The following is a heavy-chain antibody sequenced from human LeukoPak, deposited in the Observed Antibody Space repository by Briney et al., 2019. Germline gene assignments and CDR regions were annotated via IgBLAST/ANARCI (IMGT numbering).Heavy chain of an antibody. CDR1: SYSISNGYY. Sequence: PSETLSLTCTVSSYSISNGYYWGWIRQPAGKGLEWIGSIYHSGKTYYNLSLKSRVTISVDTSKNQFSLKLNSVTAADTAVYYCARGGDLRWLDPWGQGTLVTVSS. CDR3: ARGGDLRWLDP. J-gene: IGHJ5*02. CDR2: IYHSGKT. V-gene: IGHV4-38-2*02. D-gene: IGHD3-16*01.